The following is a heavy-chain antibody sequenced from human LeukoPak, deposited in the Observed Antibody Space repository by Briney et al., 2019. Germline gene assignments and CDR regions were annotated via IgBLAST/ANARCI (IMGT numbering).Heavy chain of an antibody. J-gene: IGHJ3*02. Sequence: SETLSLTCTVSGGSISSSSYYWGWIRQPPGKGLEWIGSIYYSGSTYYNPSLKSRVTISVDTSKNQFSLKLSSVTAADTAVYYCAREVATMTDGFDIWGQGTMVTVS. CDR1: GGSISSSSYY. CDR2: IYYSGST. D-gene: IGHD5-12*01. V-gene: IGHV4-39*07. CDR3: AREVATMTDGFDI.